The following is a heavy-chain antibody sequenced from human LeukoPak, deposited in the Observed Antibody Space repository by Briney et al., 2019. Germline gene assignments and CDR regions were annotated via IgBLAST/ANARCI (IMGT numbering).Heavy chain of an antibody. CDR2: IYYSGST. J-gene: IGHJ2*01. Sequence: SETLSLTCTVSGGSISSSSYYWGWIRQPPGKGLEWIGSIYYSGSTYYNPSLKSRVTISVDTSKNQFSLKLSSVTAADTAVYYCARDPVTGWYLDLWGRGTLVTVSS. CDR1: GGSISSSSYY. V-gene: IGHV4-39*02. D-gene: IGHD2-21*02. CDR3: ARDPVTGWYLDL.